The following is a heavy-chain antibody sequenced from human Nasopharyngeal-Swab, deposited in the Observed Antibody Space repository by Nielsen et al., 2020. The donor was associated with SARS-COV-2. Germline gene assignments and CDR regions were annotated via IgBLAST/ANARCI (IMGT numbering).Heavy chain of an antibody. CDR3: ARPPGYCSGGSCYS. CDR1: GFTFNTFW. J-gene: IGHJ4*02. Sequence: GESLKISCAASGFTFNTFWMSWVRQAPGKGLEWVANIKQDGSEEHYAVSVRGRFTISRDNAKHSLYLQMNSLRAEDTAVYYCARPPGYCSGGSCYSWGQGTLVTVSS. D-gene: IGHD2-15*01. CDR2: IKQDGSEE. V-gene: IGHV3-7*01.